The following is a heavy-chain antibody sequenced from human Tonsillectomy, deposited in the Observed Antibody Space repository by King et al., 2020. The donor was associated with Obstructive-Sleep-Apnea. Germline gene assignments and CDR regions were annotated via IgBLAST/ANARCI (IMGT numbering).Heavy chain of an antibody. CDR1: GGSISSGDYY. J-gene: IGHJ6*02. Sequence: QLQESGPGLVKPSQTLSLTCTVSGGSISSGDYYWSWIRQPPGKGLEGIGYIYYSGSTYSNPSLKSRVTISVDTSKNQFSLKLSSVTAADTAVYYCAVYGSGSYPYYYYGMDVWGQGTTVTVSS. D-gene: IGHD3-10*01. CDR2: IYYSGST. V-gene: IGHV4-30-4*01. CDR3: AVYGSGSYPYYYYGMDV.